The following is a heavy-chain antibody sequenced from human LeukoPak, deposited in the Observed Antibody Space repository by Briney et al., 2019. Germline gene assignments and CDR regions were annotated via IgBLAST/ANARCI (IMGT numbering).Heavy chain of an antibody. J-gene: IGHJ4*02. D-gene: IGHD4-17*01. V-gene: IGHV1-18*01. CDR2: ISAYNGNT. Sequence: GASVKVSCKASGYTFTSYGISWVRQAPGQGLEWMGWISAYNGNTNYAQKLQGRVTMTTDTSTSTAYMELRSLRSGDTAVYYCARGRKDYGDDHFDYWGQGTLVTVSS. CDR1: GYTFTSYG. CDR3: ARGRKDYGDDHFDY.